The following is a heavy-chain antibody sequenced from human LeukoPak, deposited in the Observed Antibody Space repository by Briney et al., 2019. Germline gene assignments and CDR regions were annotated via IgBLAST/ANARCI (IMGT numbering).Heavy chain of an antibody. J-gene: IGHJ4*02. CDR1: GFTFSSYA. D-gene: IGHD1-26*01. Sequence: PGASLRLSCAASGFTFSSYAMSWVRQAPGKGLEWVAMISYDGTNKYYADSVKGRFTISRDNSQNTLYLQMNSLRAEDTAVYYCARTPFYSGLDFWGQGTLVTVSS. V-gene: IGHV3-30-3*01. CDR2: ISYDGTNK. CDR3: ARTPFYSGLDF.